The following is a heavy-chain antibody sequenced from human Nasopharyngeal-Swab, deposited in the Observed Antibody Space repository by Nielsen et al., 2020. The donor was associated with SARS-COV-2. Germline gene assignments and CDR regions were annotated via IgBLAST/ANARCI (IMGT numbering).Heavy chain of an antibody. CDR1: GFAFSSYA. V-gene: IGHV3-23*01. CDR3: AKDGRNYYDSADDSSLYFDS. J-gene: IGHJ4*02. D-gene: IGHD3-22*01. Sequence: GESLKISCAASGFAFSSYAMGWVRQAPGKGLEWVSSITGNGGSRFYADSVKGRSTISRDNSKNTLYLQLTSLRAEDTAVYYCAKDGRNYYDSADDSSLYFDSWGQGTLVTVSS. CDR2: ITGNGGSR.